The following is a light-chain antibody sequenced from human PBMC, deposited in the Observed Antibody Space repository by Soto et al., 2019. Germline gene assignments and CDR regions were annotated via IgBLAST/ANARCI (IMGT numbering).Light chain of an antibody. J-gene: IGKJ1*01. CDR3: QQYGSSPQT. Sequence: EIVLTQSPGTLSLSPGERATLSCRASQSVSSSYFAWYQQKPGQAPRLLIYGASSRATGIPDRFSGSGSGTDFTLTISRLEPEDFALYYCQQYGSSPQTFGQGTKLEIK. CDR1: QSVSSSY. V-gene: IGKV3-20*01. CDR2: GAS.